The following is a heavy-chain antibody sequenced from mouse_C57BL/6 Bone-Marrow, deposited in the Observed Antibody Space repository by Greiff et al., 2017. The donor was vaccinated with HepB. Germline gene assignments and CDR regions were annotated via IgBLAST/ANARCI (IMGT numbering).Heavy chain of an antibody. CDR3: ARDRAITTVWAMDY. CDR1: GFTFSDYY. Sequence: EVKLVESEGGLVQPGSSMKLSCTASGFTFSDYYMAWVRQVPEKGLEWVANINYDGSSTYYLDSLKSRFIISRDNAKNILYLQMSSLKSEDTATYYCARDRAITTVWAMDYWGQGTSVTVSS. V-gene: IGHV5-16*01. CDR2: INYDGSST. D-gene: IGHD1-1*01. J-gene: IGHJ4*01.